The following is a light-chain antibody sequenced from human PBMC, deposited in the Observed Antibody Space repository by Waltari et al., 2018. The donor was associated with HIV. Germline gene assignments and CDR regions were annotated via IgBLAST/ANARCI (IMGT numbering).Light chain of an antibody. CDR1: NIGSKS. CDR2: DDS. J-gene: IGLJ3*02. V-gene: IGLV3-21*02. CDR3: QVWDSASDWV. Sequence: SYLLTQAPSVSVAPGQTARIPCGGNNIGSKSVHWYRQQSGQAPVLVVYDDSDRPSGIPERFSGSNSGHTATLTISRVEAGDEADYHCQVWDSASDWVFGGGTKLTVL.